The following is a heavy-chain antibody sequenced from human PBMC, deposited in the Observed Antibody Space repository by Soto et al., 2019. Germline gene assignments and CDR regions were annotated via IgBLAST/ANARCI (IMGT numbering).Heavy chain of an antibody. CDR1: GFTVSSNY. Sequence: GGSLRLSCAASGFTVSSNYMSWVRQAPGKGLEWVSVIYSGGSTYYADSVKGRFTISRHNSKNTLYLQMNSLRAEDTAVYYCARGTKDYDFWSGPEDYYYYYMDVWGKGTTVTVSS. CDR3: ARGTKDYDFWSGPEDYYYYYMDV. V-gene: IGHV3-53*04. D-gene: IGHD3-3*01. J-gene: IGHJ6*03. CDR2: IYSGGST.